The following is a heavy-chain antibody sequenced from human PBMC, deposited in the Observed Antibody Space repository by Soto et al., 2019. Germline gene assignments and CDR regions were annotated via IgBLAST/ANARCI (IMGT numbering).Heavy chain of an antibody. CDR3: AIEVIMILEAGGMDV. J-gene: IGHJ6*02. V-gene: IGHV4-30-2*01. CDR2: IYHTGTT. D-gene: IGHD3-16*01. CDR1: GASISSYS. Sequence: SETLSLTCTVSGASISSYSWTWIRQPPGKGLEWIGYIYHTGTTYYNPSLKSRLTISLDRSKNHFPLKLTSVTAAATAVYFCAIEVIMILEAGGMDVWGQGTTVTVSS.